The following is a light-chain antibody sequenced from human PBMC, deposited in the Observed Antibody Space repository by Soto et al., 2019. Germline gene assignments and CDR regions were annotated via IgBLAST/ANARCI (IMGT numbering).Light chain of an antibody. CDR2: DNN. Sequence: QSVLTQPPSVSAAPGQKVTISCSGSSSNIGNNYVSWYQQLPGTAPKLLIYDNNKRPSGIPDRFSGSNSGTLATLGITGLQTGDEGNYYDGSWPSRLSAEVFGEG. CDR3: GSWPSRLSAEV. J-gene: IGLJ2*01. CDR1: SSNIGNNY. V-gene: IGLV1-51*01.